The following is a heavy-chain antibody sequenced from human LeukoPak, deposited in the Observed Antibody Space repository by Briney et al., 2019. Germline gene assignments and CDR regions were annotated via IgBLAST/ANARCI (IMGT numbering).Heavy chain of an antibody. CDR3: ATRYNYNWGFDY. Sequence: ASVKVSCKSSGYTFSSHYMRWVRQAPGQGLEWVGTIIPSSGSTYAAQQFQGRLTVTMDTSTSTVYMELSSLRSEDTAVYYCATRYNYNWGFDYWGQGTLVTVSS. D-gene: IGHD5-18*01. CDR2: IIPSSGST. V-gene: IGHV1-46*01. J-gene: IGHJ4*02. CDR1: GYTFSSHY.